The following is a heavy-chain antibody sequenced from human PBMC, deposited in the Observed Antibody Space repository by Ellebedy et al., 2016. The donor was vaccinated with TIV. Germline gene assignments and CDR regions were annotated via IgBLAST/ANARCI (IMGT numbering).Heavy chain of an antibody. CDR1: GGSFSGYY. CDR2: INHSGST. CDR3: ARGGKVYSSGWSPGGYGMDV. D-gene: IGHD6-19*01. V-gene: IGHV4-34*01. J-gene: IGHJ6*02. Sequence: MPSETLSLTCAVYGGSFSGYYWSWIRQPPGKGLEWIGEINHSGSTNYNPSLKSRVTISVDTSKNQFSLKLSSVTAADTAVYYCARGGKVYSSGWSPGGYGMDVWGQGTTVTVSS.